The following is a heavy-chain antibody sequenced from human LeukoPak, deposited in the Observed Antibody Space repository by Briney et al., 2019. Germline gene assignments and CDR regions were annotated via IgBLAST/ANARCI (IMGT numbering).Heavy chain of an antibody. CDR1: GYTFTSYY. D-gene: IGHD6-13*01. CDR3: ARDRWSYYYMDV. V-gene: IGHV1-46*01. Sequence: ASVKVSCKASGYTFTSYYMHWVRRAPGKGLEWMGIINPSGGSTSYAQKFQGRVTMTTDTSTSTAYMELRSLRSDDTAVYYCARDRWSYYYMDVWGKGTTVTVSS. CDR2: INPSGGST. J-gene: IGHJ6*03.